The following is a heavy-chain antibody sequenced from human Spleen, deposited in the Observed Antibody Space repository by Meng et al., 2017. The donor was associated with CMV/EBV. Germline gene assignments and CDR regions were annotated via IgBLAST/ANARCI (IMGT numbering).Heavy chain of an antibody. D-gene: IGHD2/OR15-2a*01. CDR2: IQFDGSST. J-gene: IGHJ5*01. V-gene: IGHV3-33*01. Sequence: SGFTFSHYGLHWVRQGPGKGLEWVTAIQFDGSSTYYADSVKGRFTISRDDSKNTLYLQITDLRAEDTAIYYCARDVSATNFVFDSWGQGVLVTVSS. CDR1: GFTFSHYG. CDR3: ARDVSATNFVFDS.